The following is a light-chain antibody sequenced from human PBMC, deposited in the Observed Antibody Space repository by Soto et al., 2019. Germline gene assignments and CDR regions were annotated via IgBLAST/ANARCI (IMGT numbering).Light chain of an antibody. J-gene: IGLJ1*01. CDR1: SSNIGSNY. CDR3: AAWDDSLSGYV. Sequence: QSVLTQPPSASGTPGQRVTISCSGSSSNIGSNYVYWYQQLPGTAPKLLIYRNNQRPSGVPDRFSGSKSGTSASLAISGLRPEDEADYYCAAWDDSLSGYVFGPGTKLTVL. CDR2: RNN. V-gene: IGLV1-47*01.